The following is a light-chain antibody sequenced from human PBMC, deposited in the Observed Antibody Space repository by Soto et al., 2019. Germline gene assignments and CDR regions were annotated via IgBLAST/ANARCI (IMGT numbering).Light chain of an antibody. J-gene: IGKJ1*01. CDR3: QQYYNYPPT. CDR2: AAS. CDR1: QGISSY. Sequence: AIRMTQSPSSLSASTGDRVTITCRASQGISSYLAWYQQKPGKAPKLLIYAASTLQSGVPSRFSGSGSGTDFTLTISCLQSEDFATYYCQQYYNYPPTFGRGTKV. V-gene: IGKV1-8*01.